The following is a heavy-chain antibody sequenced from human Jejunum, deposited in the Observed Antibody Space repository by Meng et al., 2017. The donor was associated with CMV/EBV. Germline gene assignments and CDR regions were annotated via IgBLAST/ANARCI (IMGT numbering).Heavy chain of an antibody. V-gene: IGHV1-18*01. J-gene: IGHJ4*02. D-gene: IGHD3-10*01. CDR1: GDSFSTQT. Sequence: HVQVADAGAEVKKPGSPVEVACKTSGDSFSTQTFSWVRQAPGKGLEWMGWFVNNVDTYSAQKFQGRVTMTTDTHTSTAFMELRSLRSDDTAVYYCARGTPGRSYSDYWGQGTLVTVSS. CDR3: ARGTPGRSYSDY. CDR2: FVNNVDT.